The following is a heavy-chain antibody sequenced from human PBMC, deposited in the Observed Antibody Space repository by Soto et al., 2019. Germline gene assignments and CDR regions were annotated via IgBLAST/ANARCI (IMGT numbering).Heavy chain of an antibody. Sequence: ASVKVSCKASSYTFTSYGITWVRRAPGQGHEWMGWISAYNGNTNYAQKLQGRVTMTTDTSTSTAYMELRSLRSDDTAIYYCARETDRGFDYWGQGTLVTVSS. CDR1: SYTFTSYG. CDR2: ISAYNGNT. V-gene: IGHV1-18*01. CDR3: ARETDRGFDY. D-gene: IGHD3-10*01. J-gene: IGHJ4*02.